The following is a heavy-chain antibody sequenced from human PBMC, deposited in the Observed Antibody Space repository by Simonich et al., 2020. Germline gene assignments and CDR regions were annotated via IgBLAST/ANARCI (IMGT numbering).Heavy chain of an antibody. CDR2: IKPNRGGT. J-gene: IGHJ5*02. CDR3: ARAFYSGSYSFDP. Sequence: QVQLVQSGAEVKKPGSSVNVSCKASGYTFTGYYMHWVRQAPGQGLEVVGWIKPNRGGTNDAQKFQGRVTMTRDTSISTAYMELSRLRSDDTAVYYCARAFYSGSYSFDPWGQGTLVTVSS. D-gene: IGHD1-26*01. CDR1: GYTFTGYY. V-gene: IGHV1-2*02.